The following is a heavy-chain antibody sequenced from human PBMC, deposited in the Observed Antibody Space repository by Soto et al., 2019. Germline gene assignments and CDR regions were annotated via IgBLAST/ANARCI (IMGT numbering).Heavy chain of an antibody. D-gene: IGHD2-15*01. CDR1: GFTFSSYA. V-gene: IGHV3-23*01. CDR2: ISGSGGST. J-gene: IGHJ5*02. Sequence: PGGSLRLSCAASGFTFSSYAMSWVRQAPGKGLEWVSAISGSGGSTYYADSVKGRFTISRDNSKNTLYLQMNSLRAEDTAVYYCAKEKNVVVVAAPEFDPWGQGTLVTVSS. CDR3: AKEKNVVVVAAPEFDP.